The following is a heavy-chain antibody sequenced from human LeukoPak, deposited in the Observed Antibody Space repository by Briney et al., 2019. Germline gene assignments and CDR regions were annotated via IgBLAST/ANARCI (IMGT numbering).Heavy chain of an antibody. CDR3: ARDLCPGGSCYNDY. CDR2: IKQDGSEK. J-gene: IGHJ4*02. CDR1: GFTFSSYW. V-gene: IGHV3-7*01. D-gene: IGHD2-15*01. Sequence: GGSLRLSCAASGFTFSSYWMSWVRQAPGKGLEWVANIKQDGSEKYYVDSVKGRFTISRDNAKNSLYLQMNSLRAEDTAVYYCARDLCPGGSCYNDYWGQGTLVTVSS.